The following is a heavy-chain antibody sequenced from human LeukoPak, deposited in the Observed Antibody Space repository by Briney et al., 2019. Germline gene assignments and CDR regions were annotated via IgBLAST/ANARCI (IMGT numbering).Heavy chain of an antibody. V-gene: IGHV4-39*07. J-gene: IGHJ4*02. CDR1: GVSISSSNSY. CDR3: ARGPQINLYYYDSSGYDY. Sequence: SETLSLTCTVSGVSISSSNSYWRWIRQPPGKGLEWIGEINHSGSTNYNPSLKSRVTISVDTSKNQFSLKLSSVTAADTAVYYCARGPQINLYYYDSSGYDYWGQGTLVTVSS. CDR2: INHSGST. D-gene: IGHD3-22*01.